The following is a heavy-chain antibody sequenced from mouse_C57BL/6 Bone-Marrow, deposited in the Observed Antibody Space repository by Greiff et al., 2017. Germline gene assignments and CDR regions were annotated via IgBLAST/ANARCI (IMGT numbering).Heavy chain of an antibody. D-gene: IGHD1-1*01. Sequence: VQLQQPGAELVMPGASVKLSCKASGYTFTSYWMHWVKQRPGQGLEWIGEIDPSDSYTNYNQKFKGKSTLTVDKSSSTAYMQLSSLTSEDSAVYYCARKNYGSDYGGQGTTLTVSS. CDR2: IDPSDSYT. CDR3: ARKNYGSDY. J-gene: IGHJ2*01. V-gene: IGHV1-69*01. CDR1: GYTFTSYW.